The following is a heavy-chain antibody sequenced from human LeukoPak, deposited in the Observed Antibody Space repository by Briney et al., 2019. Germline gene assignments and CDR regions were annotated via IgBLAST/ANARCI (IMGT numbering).Heavy chain of an antibody. D-gene: IGHD6-6*01. CDR1: GGSISSSSYY. Sequence: PSETLSLTCTVSGGSISSSSYYWGWIRQPPGKGLEWIGYIYYSGSTNYNPSLKSRVTISVDTSKNRFSLKLSSVTAADTAVYYCARDRGIGIAARTDAFDIWGQGTMVTVSS. V-gene: IGHV4-61*05. CDR2: IYYSGST. J-gene: IGHJ3*02. CDR3: ARDRGIGIAARTDAFDI.